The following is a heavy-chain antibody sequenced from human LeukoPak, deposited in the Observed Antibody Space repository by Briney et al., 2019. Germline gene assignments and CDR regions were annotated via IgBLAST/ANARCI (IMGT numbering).Heavy chain of an antibody. CDR1: GGSFSGYY. D-gene: IGHD2-21*02. J-gene: IGHJ2*01. V-gene: IGHV4-34*01. CDR3: ARARSVVVTARWYFDL. Sequence: SETLSLTCAVYGGSFSGYYWSWIRQPPGKGLEWIGEINHSGSTNYNPSLKSRVTISVDTSKNQFSLKLSSVTAADTAVYYCARARSVVVTARWYFDLGGRGTLVTVSS. CDR2: INHSGST.